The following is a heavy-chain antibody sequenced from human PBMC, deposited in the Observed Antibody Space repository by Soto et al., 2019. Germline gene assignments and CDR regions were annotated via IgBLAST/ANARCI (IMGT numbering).Heavy chain of an antibody. CDR3: ARVFKEADAIIVVRPGAFDI. CDR1: GYTFTSYG. Sequence: ASVMLSCKASGYTFTSYGISWVRQAPGQGLEWMGWISAYNGNTNYAQKLQGRVTMTTDTSTSTAYMELRSLRSDDTAVYYCARVFKEADAIIVVRPGAFDIWGQGTMGTVSS. CDR2: ISAYNGNT. V-gene: IGHV1-18*01. D-gene: IGHD2-15*01. J-gene: IGHJ3*02.